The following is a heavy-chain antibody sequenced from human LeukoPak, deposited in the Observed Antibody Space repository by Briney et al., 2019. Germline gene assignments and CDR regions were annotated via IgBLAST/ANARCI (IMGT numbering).Heavy chain of an antibody. Sequence: GESLRLSCVASGFTFSSYAISWVRQAPGKGLEWVSAINGIDGSTYYADSVKGRFTISRDNSKNTLYLQMNSLRAEDTAVYYCAKDLADYWGQGTLVTVSS. CDR3: AKDLADY. J-gene: IGHJ4*02. CDR2: INGIDGST. CDR1: GFTFSSYA. V-gene: IGHV3-23*01.